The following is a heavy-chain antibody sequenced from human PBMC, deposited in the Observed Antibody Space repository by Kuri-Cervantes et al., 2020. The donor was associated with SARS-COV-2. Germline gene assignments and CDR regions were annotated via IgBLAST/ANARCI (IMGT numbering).Heavy chain of an antibody. CDR3: ARPPPGYCSSTSCYTGGDFDL. D-gene: IGHD2-2*02. CDR1: GFTISSYW. Sequence: GSLSLTCAVSGFTISSYWMHWVRQAPGKGLVWVSRINSDGSSTSYADSVKSRFTISRDNAKNTLYLQMNSLRAEDTAVYYCARPPPGYCSSTSCYTGGDFDLWGRGTLVTVSS. J-gene: IGHJ2*01. CDR2: INSDGSST. V-gene: IGHV3-74*01.